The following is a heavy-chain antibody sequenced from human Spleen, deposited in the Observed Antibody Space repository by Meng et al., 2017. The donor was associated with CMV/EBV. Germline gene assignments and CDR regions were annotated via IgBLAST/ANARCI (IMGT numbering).Heavy chain of an antibody. D-gene: IGHD1-7*01. V-gene: IGHV1-18*01. CDR2: INTYNGNT. Sequence: KASGSPCDTSGISWVRPAPGQALVWMGRINTYNGNTHYAQTRQGRVTMTTDTSTTTAYMELRSLRSDDTAVYYCARNPKWNYFWFDPWGQGTLVTVSS. J-gene: IGHJ5*02. CDR3: ARNPKWNYFWFDP. CDR1: GSPCDTSG.